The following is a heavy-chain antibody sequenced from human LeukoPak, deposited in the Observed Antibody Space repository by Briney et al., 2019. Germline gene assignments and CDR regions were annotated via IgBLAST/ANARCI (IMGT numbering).Heavy chain of an antibody. CDR3: ARHRPYCSSTSCDKGGGAFDI. V-gene: IGHV4-59*08. J-gene: IGHJ3*02. Sequence: SETLPLTCTVSGGSISSYYWSWIRQPPGKGLEWIGYIYYSGSTNYNPSLKSRVTISVDTSKNQFSLKLSSATAADTAVYYCARHRPYCSSTSCDKGGGAFDIWGQGTMVTVSS. CDR2: IYYSGST. D-gene: IGHD2-2*02. CDR1: GGSISSYY.